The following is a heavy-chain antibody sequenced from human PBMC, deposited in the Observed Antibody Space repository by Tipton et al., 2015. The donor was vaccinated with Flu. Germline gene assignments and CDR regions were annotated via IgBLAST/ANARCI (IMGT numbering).Heavy chain of an antibody. CDR1: GFTFSSYA. V-gene: IGHV3-23*01. CDR2: VSGGGGTT. J-gene: IGHJ5*02. D-gene: IGHD4-11*01. CDR3: ARRDYSNYVSEPKNWFDP. Sequence: SLRLSCVASGFTFSSYAMTWVRQAPGKGLEWVASVSGGGGTTYFADSVKGRFTISRDNSRNMVFLQMNNLRVEDTAEYYCARRDYSNYVSEPKNWFDPWGQGTLVTVSS.